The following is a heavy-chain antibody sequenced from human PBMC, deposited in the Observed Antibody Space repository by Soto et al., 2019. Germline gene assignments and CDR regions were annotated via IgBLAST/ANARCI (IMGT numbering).Heavy chain of an antibody. D-gene: IGHD4-4*01. Sequence: TLSLTCTVSGGSINSYCWIWIRQPPWKVLEWIAYIFDSGNANYNPSLKSRVTISVDTSKNQFSLKLTSVTAADTAVYYCARHRRTTVAKFYFDNWGQGALVTVSS. CDR2: IFDSGNA. CDR3: ARHRRTTVAKFYFDN. J-gene: IGHJ4*02. CDR1: GGSINSYC. V-gene: IGHV4-59*08.